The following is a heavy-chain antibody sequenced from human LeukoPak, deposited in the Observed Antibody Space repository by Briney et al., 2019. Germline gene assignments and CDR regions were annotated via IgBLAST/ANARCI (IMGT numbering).Heavy chain of an antibody. V-gene: IGHV3-53*01. J-gene: IGHJ6*02. D-gene: IGHD6-19*01. CDR2: IYSGGST. Sequence: GGSLRLSCAASGFTVSSNYMSWVRQAPGKGLEWVSVIYSGGSTYYADSVKGRFTISRDNSKNTLYLQMSSLRAEDTAVYYCARELKAVAGTLDYGMDVWGQGTTVTVSS. CDR1: GFTVSSNY. CDR3: ARELKAVAGTLDYGMDV.